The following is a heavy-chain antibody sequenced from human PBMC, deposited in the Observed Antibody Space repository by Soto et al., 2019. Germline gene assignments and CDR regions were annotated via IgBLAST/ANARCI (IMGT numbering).Heavy chain of an antibody. J-gene: IGHJ4*02. CDR1: GYTFTSYY. Sequence: ASVKVSCKASGYTFTSYYMHLLRQAPGQGLEWMGIINPSGGSTSYAQKFQGRVTMTRDTSTSTVYMELSSLRSEDTAVYYCARDRGSAARTFDYWGQGTLVTVSS. CDR3: ARDRGSAARTFDY. D-gene: IGHD6-6*01. V-gene: IGHV1-46*03. CDR2: INPSGGST.